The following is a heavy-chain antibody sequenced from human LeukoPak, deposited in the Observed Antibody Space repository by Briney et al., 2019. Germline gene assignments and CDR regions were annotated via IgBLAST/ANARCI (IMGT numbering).Heavy chain of an antibody. V-gene: IGHV3-23*01. J-gene: IGHJ4*02. CDR2: FSGSGGST. CDR3: AKSGSTIWNY. D-gene: IGHD2-2*01. CDR1: RFTFSTYW. Sequence: PGGSLRLSCAASRFTFSTYWMHWVRQAPGKGLEWVSAFSGSGGSTYYADSVKGRFTISRDNSKNTLYLQMNSLRAEDTAIYYCAKSGSTIWNYWGQGTLVTVSS.